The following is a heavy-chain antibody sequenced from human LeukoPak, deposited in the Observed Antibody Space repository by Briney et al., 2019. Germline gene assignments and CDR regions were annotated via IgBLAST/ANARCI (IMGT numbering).Heavy chain of an antibody. J-gene: IGHJ4*02. D-gene: IGHD6-19*01. V-gene: IGHV1-18*01. CDR3: ARVSRAVADNFDY. Sequence: GASVKVSCKTSGYTFTTYGISWLRQAPGQGLEWMGWISAHKGDTEYAQKFQGRVTMTRDTSTSTAYMELQSLTSDDTAVYYCARVSRAVADNFDYWGQGTLVTVSS. CDR2: ISAHKGDT. CDR1: GYTFTTYG.